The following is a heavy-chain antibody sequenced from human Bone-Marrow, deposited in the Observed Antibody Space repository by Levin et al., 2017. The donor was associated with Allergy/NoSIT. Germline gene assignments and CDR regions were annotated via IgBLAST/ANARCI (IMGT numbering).Heavy chain of an antibody. CDR2: INAGNGNT. D-gene: IGHD6-19*01. CDR1: GYTFTSYA. J-gene: IGHJ4*02. Sequence: ASVKVSCKASGYTFTSYAMHWVRQAPGQRLEWMGWINAGNGNTKYSQKFQGRVTITRDTSASTAYMELSSLRSEDTAVYYCARVSGGSGWSTFDYWGQGTLVTVSS. CDR3: ARVSGGSGWSTFDY. V-gene: IGHV1-3*01.